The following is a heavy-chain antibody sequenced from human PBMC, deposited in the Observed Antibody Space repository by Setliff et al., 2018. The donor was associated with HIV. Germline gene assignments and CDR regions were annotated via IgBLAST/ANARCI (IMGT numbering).Heavy chain of an antibody. CDR2: IIPILGIA. V-gene: IGHV1-69*10. Sequence: SVKVSCKASGGTFSSYAISWVRQATGQGLEWMGGIIPILGIANYAQKFQGRVTITADKSTSTAYMELSSLRSEETAVYYCARVPLYSSSSFYYYYYYMDVWGKGTTVTVSS. CDR1: GGTFSSYA. D-gene: IGHD6-6*01. CDR3: ARVPLYSSSSFYYYYYYMDV. J-gene: IGHJ6*03.